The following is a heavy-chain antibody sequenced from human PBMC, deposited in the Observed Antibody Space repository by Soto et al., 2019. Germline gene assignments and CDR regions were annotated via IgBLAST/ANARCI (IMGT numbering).Heavy chain of an antibody. Sequence: QVQLVQSGAEVKKPGASVKVSCKASGYTFTSYGISWVRQAPGQGLEWMGWISAYNGNTNYAQKLQGRVTMTTDTSTSTAYMELRSLTSDDTAVYYCARRGSGYYILTGYSYHDAFDIWGQGTMVTVSS. CDR3: ARRGSGYYILTGYSYHDAFDI. J-gene: IGHJ3*02. V-gene: IGHV1-18*01. D-gene: IGHD3-9*01. CDR2: ISAYNGNT. CDR1: GYTFTSYG.